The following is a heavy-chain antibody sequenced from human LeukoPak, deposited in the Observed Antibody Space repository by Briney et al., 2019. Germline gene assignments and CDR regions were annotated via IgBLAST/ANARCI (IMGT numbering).Heavy chain of an antibody. D-gene: IGHD3-22*01. Sequence: GASVKVSCKASGYTFTSYVINWVRQATGQGLEWMGWMNPNSGNTGYAQKFQGRVTMTRNTSISTAYMELSSLRSEDTAVYYCARSPYDSSGYHFDYWGQGTLVAVSS. J-gene: IGHJ4*02. CDR2: MNPNSGNT. CDR3: ARSPYDSSGYHFDY. V-gene: IGHV1-8*01. CDR1: GYTFTSYV.